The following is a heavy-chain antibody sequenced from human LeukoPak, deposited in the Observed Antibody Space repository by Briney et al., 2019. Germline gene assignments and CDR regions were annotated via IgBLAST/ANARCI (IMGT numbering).Heavy chain of an antibody. V-gene: IGHV1-24*01. D-gene: IGHD5-12*01. CDR1: GYTLTELS. Sequence: GASVKVSCKVSGYTLTELSMHWVRQAPGKGLEWMGGFDPEDGETIYAQKFQGRVTMTTDTSTSTAYMELRSLRSDDTAVYYCARAPRYALNDAFDIWGQGTMVTVSS. CDR3: ARAPRYALNDAFDI. J-gene: IGHJ3*02. CDR2: FDPEDGET.